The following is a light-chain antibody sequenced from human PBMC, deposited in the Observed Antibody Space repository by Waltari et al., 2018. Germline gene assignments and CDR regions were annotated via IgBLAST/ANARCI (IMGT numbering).Light chain of an antibody. J-gene: IGLJ2*01. CDR3: CSYAGIVV. Sequence: QSALTQPASVSGSPGQSINIPCTGTSSDVGRYNLVSWYQQHPSNAPKLMIFEGSKRPSGVSKRFSGSKSGNTASLTISGLQPEDEADYYCCSYAGIVVFGGGTKLTVL. CDR1: SSDVGRYNL. V-gene: IGLV2-23*01. CDR2: EGS.